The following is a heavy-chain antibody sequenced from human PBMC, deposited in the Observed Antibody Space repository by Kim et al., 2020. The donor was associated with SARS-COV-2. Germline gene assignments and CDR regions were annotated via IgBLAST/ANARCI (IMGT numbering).Heavy chain of an antibody. J-gene: IGHJ6*02. V-gene: IGHV1-18*04. CDR1: GYTFSDYG. CDR3: TRAQVALFFYYGMDV. CDR2: ISPNSGNA. Sequence: ASVKVSCKASGYTFSDYGINWVRQAPGEGLEWMGRISPNSGNANYAKNLQDRVIMTTDTSTSTAYMELRSLKSDDTAVYYCTRAQVALFFYYGMDVWGQGTTVIVSS.